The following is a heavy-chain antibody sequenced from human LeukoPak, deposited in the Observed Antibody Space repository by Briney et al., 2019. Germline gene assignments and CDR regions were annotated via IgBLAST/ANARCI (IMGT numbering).Heavy chain of an antibody. V-gene: IGHV3-74*01. J-gene: IGHJ4*02. CDR2: IKSDGSST. CDR3: ARGPDCSGGSCYPGRFDY. Sequence: GGSLRLSCAASGFTFSNYRMHWVRQAPGKGLVWVSRIKSDGSSTTYADPVKGRFTISRDNAKDTLYLQMNSLRADDTAVYYCARGPDCSGGSCYPGRFDYWGQGTLVTVSS. CDR1: GFTFSNYR. D-gene: IGHD2-15*01.